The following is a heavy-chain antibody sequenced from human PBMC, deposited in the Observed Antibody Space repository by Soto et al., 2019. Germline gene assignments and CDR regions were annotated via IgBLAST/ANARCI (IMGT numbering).Heavy chain of an antibody. J-gene: IGHJ3*02. D-gene: IGHD4-17*01. CDR3: ARDGTTVNLYDAFDI. Sequence: EVQLVESGGGLVQPGGSLRLSCAASGFTFSSYSMNWVRQAPGKGLEWVSYISSSSSTIYYADSVKGRFTISRDNAKNSLYLQMNSLRDEETAVYYCARDGTTVNLYDAFDIWGQGTMVTVSS. CDR1: GFTFSSYS. V-gene: IGHV3-48*02. CDR2: ISSSSSTI.